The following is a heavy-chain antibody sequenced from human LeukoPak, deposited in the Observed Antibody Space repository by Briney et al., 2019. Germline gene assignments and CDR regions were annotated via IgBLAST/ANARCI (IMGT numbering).Heavy chain of an antibody. D-gene: IGHD2-15*01. CDR1: GFTFSNYD. Sequence: GGSLRLSCAASGFTFSNYDMHWVRQATGKGLEWVSAIGTAGDTYYPGSVKSRFTISRENAKNSLYLQMNSLRAGDTAVYYCARGDCSGGSCYNYYGMDVWGQGTTVTVSS. CDR3: ARGDCSGGSCYNYYGMDV. V-gene: IGHV3-13*01. J-gene: IGHJ6*02. CDR2: IGTAGDT.